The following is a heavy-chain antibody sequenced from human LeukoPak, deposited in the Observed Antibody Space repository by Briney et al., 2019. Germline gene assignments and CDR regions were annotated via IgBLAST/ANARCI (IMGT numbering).Heavy chain of an antibody. CDR3: ATDKGSGSNFDY. V-gene: IGHV3-23*01. Sequence: GGSLRLSCAASGFTFSNYVMSWVRQAPGKGLEWVSGISGGGGSTYYADSVKGRFTISRDNSKNTLYLQMNSLRAEDTAVYYCATDKGSGSNFDYWGQGTLVTVSS. CDR1: GFTFSNYV. D-gene: IGHD3-10*01. J-gene: IGHJ4*02. CDR2: ISGGGGST.